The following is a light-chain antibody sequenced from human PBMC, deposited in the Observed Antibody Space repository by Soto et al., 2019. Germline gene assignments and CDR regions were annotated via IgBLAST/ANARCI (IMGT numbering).Light chain of an antibody. CDR2: DVS. J-gene: IGLJ1*01. CDR1: SSDVGGYNY. Sequence: QFVLTHAASVSGSPGQSITISCTGTSSDVGGYNYVSWYQQHPGKAPKLMIYDVSNRPSGVSNRFSGSKSGNTASLTISGLQAEDEADYYCSSYTSSSTPYVFGTGTKVTVL. CDR3: SSYTSSSTPYV. V-gene: IGLV2-14*01.